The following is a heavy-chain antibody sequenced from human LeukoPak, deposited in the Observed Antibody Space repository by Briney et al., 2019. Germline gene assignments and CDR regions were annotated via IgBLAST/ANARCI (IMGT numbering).Heavy chain of an antibody. Sequence: GGSLRLSCAASGFTFSSYAMSWVRQAPGKGLEWVSAISGSGGSTYYADSVKGRFTTSRDNSKNTLYLQMNSLRAEDTAVYYCARGLGYSYGIDYWGQGTLVTVSS. V-gene: IGHV3-23*01. D-gene: IGHD5-18*01. CDR3: ARGLGYSYGIDY. CDR2: ISGSGGST. J-gene: IGHJ4*02. CDR1: GFTFSSYA.